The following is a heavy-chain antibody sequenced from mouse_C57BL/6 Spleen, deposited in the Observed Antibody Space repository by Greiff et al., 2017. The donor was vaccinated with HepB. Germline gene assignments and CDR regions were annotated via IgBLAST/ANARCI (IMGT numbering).Heavy chain of an antibody. D-gene: IGHD1-1*02. CDR3: ARVGGSWFDY. CDR1: GFTFSDYY. V-gene: IGHV5-16*01. CDR2: INYDGSST. Sequence: EVKLMESEGGLVQPGSSMKLSCTASGFTFSDYYMAWVRQVPEKGLEWVANINYDGSSTYYLDSLKSRFIISRDNAKNILYLQMSSLKSEDTATYYCARVGGSWFDYWGQGTTLTVSS. J-gene: IGHJ2*01.